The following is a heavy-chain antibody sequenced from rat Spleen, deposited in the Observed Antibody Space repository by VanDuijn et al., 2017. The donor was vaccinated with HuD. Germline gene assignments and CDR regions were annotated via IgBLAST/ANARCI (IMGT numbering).Heavy chain of an antibody. J-gene: IGHJ2*01. CDR3: ARHDYSAPFDY. Sequence: EVQLVETGGGLVQPGRSLKLSCAASGFTFSDYAMAWVRQAPKKGLEWVATISPSGGSTYYRDSVKGRFTVSRDNAKSTLYLQMDSLRSEDTATYYCARHDYSAPFDYWGQGVMVTVSS. D-gene: IGHD1-1*01. V-gene: IGHV5-7*01. CDR1: GFTFSDYA. CDR2: ISPSGGST.